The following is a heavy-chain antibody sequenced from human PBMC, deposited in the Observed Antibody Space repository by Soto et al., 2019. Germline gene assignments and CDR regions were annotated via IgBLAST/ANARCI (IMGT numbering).Heavy chain of an antibody. CDR3: AKLVELGVSFDI. D-gene: IGHD3-16*01. J-gene: IGHJ3*02. CDR1: GFTFRSHA. V-gene: IGHV3-30*18. CDR2: ISYDATNK. Sequence: QAQLVESGGGVVQPGRSLRLSCEASGFTFRSHAMHWVRQTPGKGLEWVAVISYDATNKYYADSVKGRFTISRDNSENTLYLKMNSLRAEETAAYYGAKLVELGVSFDIWGQGTVVTVSS.